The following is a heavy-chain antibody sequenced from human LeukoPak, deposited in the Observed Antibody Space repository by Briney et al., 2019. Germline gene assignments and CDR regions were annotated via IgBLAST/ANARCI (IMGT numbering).Heavy chain of an antibody. J-gene: IGHJ4*02. CDR2: ISSDGSNK. CDR1: GFTFSSYG. CDR3: AKDGCGGDCYSVFDY. V-gene: IGHV3-30*18. Sequence: PGGSLRLSCAASGFTFSSYGMHWVRQAPGKGLEWVAVISSDGSNKYYARSVKGRFTISRDNSKNTLYLQMNSLRAEDTAVYYCAKDGCGGDCYSVFDYWGQGTLVTVSS. D-gene: IGHD2-21*02.